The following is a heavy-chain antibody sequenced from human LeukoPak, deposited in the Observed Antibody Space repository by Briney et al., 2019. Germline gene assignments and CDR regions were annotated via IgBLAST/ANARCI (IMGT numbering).Heavy chain of an antibody. V-gene: IGHV3-30*18. CDR1: GFTFSTYG. CDR2: ISYDGSNK. J-gene: IGHJ4*02. Sequence: GRSLRLSCAASGFTFSTYGMHWVRQAPAKGLEWVAAISYDGSNKYYADSVRGRFTISRDNSKNTLHLQMNSLTAEDTAVYYCAKEYFDSSGFDYWGQGTLVTVSS. D-gene: IGHD3-22*01. CDR3: AKEYFDSSGFDY.